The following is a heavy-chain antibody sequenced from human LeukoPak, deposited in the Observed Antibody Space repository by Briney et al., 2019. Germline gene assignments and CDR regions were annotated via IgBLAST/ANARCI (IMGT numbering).Heavy chain of an antibody. CDR3: ARDRSLGIIDY. D-gene: IGHD3-16*01. CDR2: IYYSGST. V-gene: IGHV4-59*01. CDR1: GDSISSYY. J-gene: IGHJ4*02. Sequence: SETLSLTCIVSGDSISSYYWSWIRQPPRKGVEWIGYIYYSGSTNYNPSLTSRVTISVDASKNHFSLKLSSVTAADTAVYYCARDRSLGIIDYWGQGTLVTVSS.